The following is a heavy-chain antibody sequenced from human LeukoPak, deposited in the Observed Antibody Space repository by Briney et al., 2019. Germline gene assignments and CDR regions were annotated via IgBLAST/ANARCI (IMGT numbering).Heavy chain of an antibody. V-gene: IGHV4-38-2*02. Sequence: SETLSLTCAVSGYSISSGYYWGWIRQPPGKGLEWIGSIYHSGRTYYNPSLKSRVTISVDTSKNQFSLKLSSVTAADTAVYYCARDRELLWFGELSEYYYMDVWGKGTTVTVSS. J-gene: IGHJ6*03. CDR1: GYSISSGYY. CDR3: ARDRELLWFGELSEYYYMDV. CDR2: IYHSGRT. D-gene: IGHD3-10*01.